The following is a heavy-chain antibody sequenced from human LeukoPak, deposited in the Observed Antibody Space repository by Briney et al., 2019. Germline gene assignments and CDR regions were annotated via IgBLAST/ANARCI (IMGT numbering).Heavy chain of an antibody. CDR2: IYDSGST. V-gene: IGHV4-39*01. J-gene: IGHJ4*02. Sequence: PSETLSLTCTVSGGSIRSSYYYWGWIRQPPGKGLEWIGSIYDSGSTYYNPSLKSRVTISVDTSKNQFSLKLSSVTAADTAVYYCARRRGRDGYNYFDYWGQGTLVTVSS. CDR3: ARRRGRDGYNYFDY. CDR1: GGSIRSSYYY. D-gene: IGHD5-24*01.